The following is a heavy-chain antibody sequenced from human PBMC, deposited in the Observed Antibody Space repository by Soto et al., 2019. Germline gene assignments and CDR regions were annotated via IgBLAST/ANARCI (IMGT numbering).Heavy chain of an antibody. CDR1: GYTFSDYY. D-gene: IGHD3-3*01. V-gene: IGHV3-11*01. Sequence: QVQLVESGGDLVKPGGSLRLSCAASGYTFSDYYMSWIRQAPGKGLEWISYIDTSGTKIYYADSVKGRFTITRDNAKNSLYLEMNSLRDEDTAVYYCASHYDMWSGYLSPVDYWGQGTLFTGSS. J-gene: IGHJ4*02. CDR2: IDTSGTKI. CDR3: ASHYDMWSGYLSPVDY.